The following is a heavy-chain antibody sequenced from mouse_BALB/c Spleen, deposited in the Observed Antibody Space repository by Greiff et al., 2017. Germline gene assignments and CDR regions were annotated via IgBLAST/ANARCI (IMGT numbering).Heavy chain of an antibody. J-gene: IGHJ3*01. V-gene: IGHV5-4*02. CDR3: ARGGYGNSAWFAY. D-gene: IGHD2-10*02. CDR2: ISDGGSYT. Sequence: EVMLVESGGGLVKPGGSLKLSCAASGFTFSDYYMYWVRQTPEKRLEWVATISDGGSYTYYPDSVKGRFTISRDNAKNNLYLQMSSLKSEDTAMYYCARGGYGNSAWFAYWGQGTLVTVSA. CDR1: GFTFSDYY.